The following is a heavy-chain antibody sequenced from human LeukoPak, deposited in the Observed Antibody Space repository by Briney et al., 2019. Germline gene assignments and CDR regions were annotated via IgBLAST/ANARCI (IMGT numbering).Heavy chain of an antibody. V-gene: IGHV4-39*01. CDR2: IYYSGST. Sequence: SETLSLTCTVSGGSISSSRDYWDWIRQPPGKGLEWIGSIYYSGSTYYNPSLKSRVTISVDTSKNQFSLKLSSVTAADTAVYYCASQPTYSSSWYGGDYWGQGTLVTVSS. J-gene: IGHJ4*02. CDR3: ASQPTYSSSWYGGDY. D-gene: IGHD6-13*01. CDR1: GGSISSSRDY.